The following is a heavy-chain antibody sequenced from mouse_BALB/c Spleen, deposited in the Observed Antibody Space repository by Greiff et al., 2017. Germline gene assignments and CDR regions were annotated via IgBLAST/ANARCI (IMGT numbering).Heavy chain of an antibody. CDR1: GFSLSRYS. D-gene: IGHD1-1*01. V-gene: IGHV2-6-4*01. CDR3: ASQITTVVATRNAMDY. J-gene: IGHJ4*01. Sequence: VKVVESGPGLVAPSQSLSITCTVSGFSLSRYSVHWVRQPPGKGLEWLGMIWGGGSTDYNSALKSRLSISKDNSKSQVFLKMNSLQTDDTAMYYCASQITTVVATRNAMDYWGQGTSVTVSS. CDR2: IWGGGST.